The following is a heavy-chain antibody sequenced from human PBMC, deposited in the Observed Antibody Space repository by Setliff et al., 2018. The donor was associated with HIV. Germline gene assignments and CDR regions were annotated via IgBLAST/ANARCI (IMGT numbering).Heavy chain of an antibody. CDR1: GGAISSRSYY. D-gene: IGHD3-16*02. Sequence: SETLSLTCTVSGGAISSRSYYWGWIRQPPAKGLEWIGSIYYSGSTYYNPSLKSRVTISADTSKKQFSLKLSSVTAADTAVYYCARGNDSVWGSFRSPLKYFFDFWGQGTLVTVSS. V-gene: IGHV4-39*01. J-gene: IGHJ4*02. CDR2: IYYSGST. CDR3: ARGNDSVWGSFRSPLKYFFDF.